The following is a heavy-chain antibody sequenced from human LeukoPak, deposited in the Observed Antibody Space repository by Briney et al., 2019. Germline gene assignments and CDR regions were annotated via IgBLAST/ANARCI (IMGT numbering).Heavy chain of an antibody. V-gene: IGHV4-4*08. Sequence: MSSETLSLTCTVSGGSISTYYWSWIRQPPGKGLEWIGRIYTSGSTNYNPSLKSRVTISVDTSKNQFSLKLSSVTAADTAVYFCARNSCSGGSCYDNRGYFDYWGQGTLVTVSS. CDR1: GGSISTYY. J-gene: IGHJ4*02. D-gene: IGHD2-15*01. CDR3: ARNSCSGGSCYDNRGYFDY. CDR2: IYTSGST.